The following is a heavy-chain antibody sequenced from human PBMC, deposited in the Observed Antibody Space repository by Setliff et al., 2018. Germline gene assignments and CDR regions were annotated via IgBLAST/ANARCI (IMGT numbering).Heavy chain of an antibody. CDR2: IYHSGST. J-gene: IGHJ6*03. V-gene: IGHV4-4*02. CDR3: ARAPHGWSAYYYYYYMDV. Sequence: PSETLSLTCAVSGGSISSSNWWSWVRQPPGKGLEWIGEIYHSGSTNYNPSLKSRVTISVDTSKNQFSLKLSSVTAADTAVYYCARAPHGWSAYYYYYYMDVWGKGTTVTVSS. D-gene: IGHD2-15*01. CDR1: GGSISSSNW.